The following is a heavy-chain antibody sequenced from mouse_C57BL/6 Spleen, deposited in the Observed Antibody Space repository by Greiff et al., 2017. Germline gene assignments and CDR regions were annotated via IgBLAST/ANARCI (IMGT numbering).Heavy chain of an antibody. CDR3: TNYGSSDLFAY. CDR1: GFNIKDYY. D-gene: IGHD1-1*01. Sequence: VQLQQSGAELVRPGASVKLSCTASGFNIKDYYMLWVKQRPEQGLEWIGRIDPEDGDTEYAPKFQGKATMTADTSSNTAYLQLSSLTSEDTAVYYCTNYGSSDLFAYWGQGTLVTVSA. J-gene: IGHJ3*01. V-gene: IGHV14-1*01. CDR2: IDPEDGDT.